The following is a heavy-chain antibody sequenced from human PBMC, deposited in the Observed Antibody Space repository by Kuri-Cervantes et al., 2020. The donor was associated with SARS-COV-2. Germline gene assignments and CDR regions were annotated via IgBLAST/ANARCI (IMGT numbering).Heavy chain of an antibody. J-gene: IGHJ4*02. Sequence: SVKVSCRASRGTFNTHIINWLRQAPGQGLEWMGGVRPVFGAPNYAQKFQGRVTITADESTSTAYMVLSSLRSEDTAVYYCARVHSKGPLYDLWSGYYFDYWGQGTLVTVSS. CDR1: RGTFNTHI. CDR3: ARVHSKGPLYDLWSGYYFDY. D-gene: IGHD3-3*01. V-gene: IGHV1-69*13. CDR2: VRPVFGAP.